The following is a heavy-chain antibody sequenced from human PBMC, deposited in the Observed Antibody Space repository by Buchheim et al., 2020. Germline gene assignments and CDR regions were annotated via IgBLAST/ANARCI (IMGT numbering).Heavy chain of an antibody. Sequence: EVQLWESGGGLAQPGGSLRLSCTASGFTFRKYAMSWVRQAPGKGLEWVSAISVGGGSTYYADSVKGRFTISRDNSQNTLFLQMSRLRVDDTAVYYCAKAVEYGGNSYYYYGMDVWGQGTT. D-gene: IGHD4-23*01. CDR1: GFTFRKYA. V-gene: IGHV3-23*01. CDR2: ISVGGGST. J-gene: IGHJ6*02. CDR3: AKAVEYGGNSYYYYGMDV.